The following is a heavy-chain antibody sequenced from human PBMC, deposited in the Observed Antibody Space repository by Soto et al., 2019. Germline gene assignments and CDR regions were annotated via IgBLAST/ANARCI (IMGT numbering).Heavy chain of an antibody. CDR3: GSYDILTGHRYYFDY. J-gene: IGHJ4*02. CDR2: ISGSGGST. D-gene: IGHD3-9*01. V-gene: IGHV3-23*01. CDR1: GFTFSSYA. Sequence: GGSLRLSCAASGFTFSSYAMSWVRQAPGKGLEWVSAISGSGGSTYYADSVKGRFTISRDNSKNTLYLQMNSLRAEDTAVYYCGSYDILTGHRYYFDYWGQGTLVTVSS.